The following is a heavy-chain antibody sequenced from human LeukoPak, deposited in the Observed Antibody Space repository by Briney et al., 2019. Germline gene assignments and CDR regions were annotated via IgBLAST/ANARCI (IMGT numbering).Heavy chain of an antibody. CDR1: GFTFSSYS. CDR2: ISSSSSYI. Sequence: KSGGSLRLSCAASGFTFSSYSMNWVRQAPGKGLEWVSSISSSSSYIYYADSVKGRFTISRDNAKNSLYLQMNSLRAEDTAVYFCALSATARGGFDFWGQGTLVTVSS. D-gene: IGHD6-25*01. CDR3: ALSATARGGFDF. J-gene: IGHJ4*02. V-gene: IGHV3-21*01.